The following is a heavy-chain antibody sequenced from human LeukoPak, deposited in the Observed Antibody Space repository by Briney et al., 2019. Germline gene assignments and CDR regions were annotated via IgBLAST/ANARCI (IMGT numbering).Heavy chain of an antibody. CDR2: ITSGSSTI. J-gene: IGHJ4*02. CDR1: GFTFDSYS. CDR3: AKGPSYGARSDYLDY. D-gene: IGHD3-10*01. V-gene: IGHV3-48*01. Sequence: GGSLRLSCAASGFTFDSYSMSWVRQAPGKGLEWVSYITSGSSTIYYPDSVKGRFTISRDDSKNTLYLQMNSLRAEDTAVYYCAKGPSYGARSDYLDYWGQGILVTVS.